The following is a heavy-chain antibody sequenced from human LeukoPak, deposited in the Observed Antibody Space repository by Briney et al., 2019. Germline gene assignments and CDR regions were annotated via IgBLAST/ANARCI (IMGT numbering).Heavy chain of an antibody. V-gene: IGHV1-3*01. CDR3: ARLKYCTNGVCYAGFDY. CDR1: GYTFTSYA. D-gene: IGHD2-8*01. J-gene: IGHJ4*02. CDR2: INAGNGNT. Sequence: ASVKVSCKASGYTFTSYAMHWVRQAPGQRREWMGWINAGNGNTKYSQKFQGRVTITRDTSADTAYMELSSLRSEDTAVYYCARLKYCTNGVCYAGFDYWGQGTLVTVSS.